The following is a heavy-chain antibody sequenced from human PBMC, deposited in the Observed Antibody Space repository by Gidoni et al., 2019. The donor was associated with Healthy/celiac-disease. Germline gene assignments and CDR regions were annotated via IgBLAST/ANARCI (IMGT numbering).Heavy chain of an antibody. CDR2: ISAYNGNT. Sequence: QVQLVQSGAEVKKPGASVKVSCQASGYTFTSSGISWVRQAPGQGLEWMGRISAYNGNTNYAQKLQGRVTMTTDTSTSTAYMELRSLRSDDTAVYYCARVASGSYRGWFDPWGQGTLVTVSS. V-gene: IGHV1-18*01. D-gene: IGHD1-26*01. J-gene: IGHJ5*02. CDR3: ARVASGSYRGWFDP. CDR1: GYTFTSSG.